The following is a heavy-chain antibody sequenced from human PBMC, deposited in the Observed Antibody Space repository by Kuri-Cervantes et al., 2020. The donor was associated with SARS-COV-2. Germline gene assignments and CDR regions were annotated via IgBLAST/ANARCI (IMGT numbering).Heavy chain of an antibody. Sequence: GGSLRLSCAVSGFTFSSYSMNWVRQAPGKGLEWVSFISSSSNYIYYADSLKGRFTISRDNAKNSLYLQMNSPRAEDTAVYYCARDGSRYSTSSFNYYYYMDVWGKGTTVTVSS. CDR1: GFTFSSYS. CDR2: ISSSSNYI. V-gene: IGHV3-21*01. CDR3: ARDGSRYSTSSFNYYYYMDV. D-gene: IGHD6-6*01. J-gene: IGHJ6*03.